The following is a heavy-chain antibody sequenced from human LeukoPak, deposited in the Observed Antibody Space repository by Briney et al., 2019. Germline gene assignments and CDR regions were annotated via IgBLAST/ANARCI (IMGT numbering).Heavy chain of an antibody. D-gene: IGHD4-11*01. CDR2: ISGGGGGT. CDR3: AKSVEYSNYRKFGD. Sequence: GGSLRLSCAASGFILSNYAMSWVRQAPGKGPEWVSAISGGGGGTYYADSVKGRFTISRANSKNTLYLQMNSLRVEDTAVYYCAKSVEYSNYRKFGDWGQGTLVTVSS. CDR1: GFILSNYA. V-gene: IGHV3-23*01. J-gene: IGHJ4*02.